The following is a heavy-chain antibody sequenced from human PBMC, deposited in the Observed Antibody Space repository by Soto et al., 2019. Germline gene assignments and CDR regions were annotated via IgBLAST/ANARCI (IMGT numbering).Heavy chain of an antibody. D-gene: IGHD6-6*01. CDR3: ARDRQLVATYYYYYGMDV. V-gene: IGHV1-69*13. CDR2: IIPIFGTA. J-gene: IGHJ6*02. Sequence: SVKVSCKASGGTFSSYAISWVRQAPGQGLEWMGGIIPIFGTANYAQKFQGRVTITADESTSTAYMELSSLRSEDTAVYYCARDRQLVATYYYYYGMDVWGQGTTVTVS. CDR1: GGTFSSYA.